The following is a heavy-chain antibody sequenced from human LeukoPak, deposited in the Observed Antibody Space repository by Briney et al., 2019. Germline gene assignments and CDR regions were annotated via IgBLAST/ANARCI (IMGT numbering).Heavy chain of an antibody. J-gene: IGHJ4*02. CDR2: INPNSGGT. Sequence: ASVKVSCKASGYTFTGYYMHWVRQAPGQGLEWMGWINPNSGGTNYAQKFQGRVTMTRDTPTSTAYMELSRLRSDDTAVYYCARDRGLARYCSSSCFDYWGQGTLVTVSS. D-gene: IGHD2-2*01. V-gene: IGHV1-2*02. CDR3: ARDRGLARYCSSSCFDY. CDR1: GYTFTGYY.